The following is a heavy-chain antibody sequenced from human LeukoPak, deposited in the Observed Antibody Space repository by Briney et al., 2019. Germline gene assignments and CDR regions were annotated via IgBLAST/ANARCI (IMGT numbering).Heavy chain of an antibody. CDR2: INPNSGGT. CDR3: ARDYSGYPELWGFDY. D-gene: IGHD5-12*01. V-gene: IGHV1-2*02. J-gene: IGHJ4*02. CDR1: GYTFTGYY. Sequence: AASVKVSCKASGYTFTGYYMHWVRQAPGQGLEWMGWINPNSGGTHYAQKFQGRVTMTRDTSISTAYMEPSRLRSDDTAVYYCARDYSGYPELWGFDYWGQGTLVTVSS.